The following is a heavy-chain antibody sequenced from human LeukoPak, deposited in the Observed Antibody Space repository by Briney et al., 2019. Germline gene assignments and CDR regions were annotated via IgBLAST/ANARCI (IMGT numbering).Heavy chain of an antibody. Sequence: GGSLRLSCTAPGFTFCDYAMTWVRQAPGKGLEWVGFIRSKAYGEITEYAASVNGRFTISRDDFKSTAYLQMNTLQTEDTGVYYCSREGYSNGYYYYYYMDVWGKGTAVTITS. J-gene: IGHJ6*03. CDR3: SREGYSNGYYYYYYMDV. CDR2: IRSKAYGEIT. V-gene: IGHV3-49*04. CDR1: GFTFCDYA. D-gene: IGHD5-18*01.